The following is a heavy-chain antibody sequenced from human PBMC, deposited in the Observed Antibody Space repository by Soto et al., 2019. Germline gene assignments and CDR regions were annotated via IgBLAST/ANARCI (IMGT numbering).Heavy chain of an antibody. Sequence: QLQLQESGSGLVKPSQTLSLTCAVSGGSISSGGYSWSWIRQPPGKGLEWIGYIYHSGSTYYNPSLKCRATISVDRSKNQFSLKLSSVTAADTAVYYCARAGGLGAVAADYWGQGTLVTVSS. CDR2: IYHSGST. J-gene: IGHJ4*02. V-gene: IGHV4-30-2*01. CDR3: ARAGGLGAVAADY. D-gene: IGHD6-19*01. CDR1: GGSISSGGYS.